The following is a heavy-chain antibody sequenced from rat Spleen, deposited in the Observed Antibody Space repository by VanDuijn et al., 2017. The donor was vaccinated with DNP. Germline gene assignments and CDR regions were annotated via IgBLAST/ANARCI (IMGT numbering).Heavy chain of an antibody. D-gene: IGHD1-6*01. CDR2: ISPSGSRP. V-gene: IGHV5-20*01. Sequence: EVQLVESGGGLVQPGRSLKLSCAASGFTFSDYYMAWVRQAPKKGLELVAAISPSGSRPYSPDSVKGRFTISRDTAKSSLYLQMNSLKSEDTATYYCTRGVYYGSSWAFDYWGHGVMVTVSS. CDR1: GFTFSDYY. CDR3: TRGVYYGSSWAFDY. J-gene: IGHJ2*01.